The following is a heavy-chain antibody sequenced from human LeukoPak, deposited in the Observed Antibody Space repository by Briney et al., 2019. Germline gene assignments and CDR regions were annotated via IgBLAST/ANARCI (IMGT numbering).Heavy chain of an antibody. Sequence: SGTLSLTCTVSGGSISSSSYYWGWIRQPPGKGLEWIGSIYYSGSTYYNPSLKSRVTISVDTSKNQFSLKLSSVTAADTAVYYCARAGDSSSWYWDYWGQGTLVTVSS. J-gene: IGHJ4*02. CDR2: IYYSGST. CDR1: GGSISSSSYY. CDR3: ARAGDSSSWYWDY. V-gene: IGHV4-39*07. D-gene: IGHD6-13*01.